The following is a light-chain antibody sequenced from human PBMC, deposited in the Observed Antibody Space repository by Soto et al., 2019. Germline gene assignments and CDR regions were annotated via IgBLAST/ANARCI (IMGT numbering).Light chain of an antibody. CDR3: CSYAGSYIVM. V-gene: IGLV2-11*01. CDR2: DVS. CDR1: SSDVGGYNY. Sequence: QSVLTQPRSVSGSRGQSVTISCTGTSSDVGGYNYVSWYQQHPGKVPKLMIFDVSKRPSGVPDRFSGSKSGNTASLTISGLQAEDEADYHCCSYAGSYIVMFGGGTKLTVL. J-gene: IGLJ3*02.